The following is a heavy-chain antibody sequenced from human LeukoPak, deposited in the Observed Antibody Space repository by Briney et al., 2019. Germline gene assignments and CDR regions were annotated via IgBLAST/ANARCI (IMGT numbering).Heavy chain of an antibody. J-gene: IGHJ5*02. V-gene: IGHV4-4*02. CDR3: AGSGYSSSWYWFDP. CDR1: GGSISSSNW. D-gene: IGHD6-13*01. Sequence: PSETLSLTCAVSGGSISSSNWWSWVRQPPGKGLEWIGEIYHSGSTNYNPSLKSRVTISVDKSKNQFSLKLSSVTAADTAVYYCAGSGYSSSWYWFDPWGQGTLVTVSS. CDR2: IYHSGST.